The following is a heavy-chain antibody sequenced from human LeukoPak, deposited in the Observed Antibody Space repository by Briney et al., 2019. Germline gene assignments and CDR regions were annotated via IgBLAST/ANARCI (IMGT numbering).Heavy chain of an antibody. CDR3: ARNGYYDFWSGAPSFDI. V-gene: IGHV4-59*01. CDR1: GGSISSYY. J-gene: IGHJ3*02. CDR2: IYHSGST. D-gene: IGHD3-3*01. Sequence: SETLSLTCTVSGGSISSYYWSWIRQPPGKGLEWIGYIYHSGSTNYNPSLKSRVTISVDTSKNQFSLKLSSVTAADTAVYYCARNGYYDFWSGAPSFDIWGQGTMVTVSS.